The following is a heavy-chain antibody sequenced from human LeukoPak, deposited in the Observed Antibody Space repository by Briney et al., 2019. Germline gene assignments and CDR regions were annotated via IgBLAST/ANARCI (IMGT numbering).Heavy chain of an antibody. CDR2: ISSSSSYI. Sequence: PGGSLRLSCGAFGFNFRAFTMHWVRQAPGKGLEWVSSISSSSSYIYYADSVKGRFTISRDNAKNSLHLQMNSLRAEDTAVYYCARKLWFGEPCCYFDYWGQGTLVTVSS. CDR3: ARKLWFGEPCCYFDY. D-gene: IGHD3-10*01. CDR1: GFNFRAFT. V-gene: IGHV3-21*01. J-gene: IGHJ4*02.